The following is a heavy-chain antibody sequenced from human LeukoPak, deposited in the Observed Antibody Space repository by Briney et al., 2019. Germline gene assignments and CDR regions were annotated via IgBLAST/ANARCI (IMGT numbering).Heavy chain of an antibody. J-gene: IGHJ4*02. CDR1: AGSLSSTNW. CDR2: VHLDGRT. V-gene: IGHV4-4*02. Sequence: SETLSLTCGVSAGSLSSTNWWTWIRQPPGKGLEWIGEVHLDGRTNFNPSLKSRLTMSVDLSENHVSLKLTSVTAADTAVYYCAREGGFYRPLDYSGQGTVVTVSS. D-gene: IGHD6-25*01. CDR3: AREGGFYRPLDY.